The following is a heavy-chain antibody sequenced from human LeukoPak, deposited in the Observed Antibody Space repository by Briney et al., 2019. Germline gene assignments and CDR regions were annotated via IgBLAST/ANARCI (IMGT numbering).Heavy chain of an antibody. CDR1: GYTFTGYY. CDR2: INPKNGGS. V-gene: IGHV1-2*02. J-gene: IGHJ5*02. D-gene: IGHD5-18*01. Sequence: ASVKVSCKASGYTFTGYYMHWVRQAPGQGLEWVGWINPKNGGSNYAQKFQGRVTMTRDRSISTAYMELSRLTSDDTAVYYCARDEATAMAAWGQGTLVTVSS. CDR3: ARDEATAMAA.